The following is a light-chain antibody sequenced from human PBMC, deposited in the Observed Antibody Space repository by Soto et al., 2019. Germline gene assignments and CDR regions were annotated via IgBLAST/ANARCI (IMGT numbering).Light chain of an antibody. CDR1: QGLTSNF. CDR3: QQYVTAPRT. Sequence: EIVLTQSPGTLSLSPGERATLSCRASQGLTSNFLAWYQQKPGQAPSLLIYGASNRATGVPDRFSGGRSGIDFTLTISRLEPEDFAVYFYQQYVTAPRTFGQGTKVEIK. V-gene: IGKV3-20*01. J-gene: IGKJ1*01. CDR2: GAS.